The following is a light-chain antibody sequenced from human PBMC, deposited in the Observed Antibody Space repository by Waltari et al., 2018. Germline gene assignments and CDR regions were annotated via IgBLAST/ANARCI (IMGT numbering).Light chain of an antibody. CDR1: QGVTTW. CDR3: QQAHTFPYT. V-gene: IGKV1-12*01. J-gene: IGKJ2*01. Sequence: DIQMTQSPSSVSASVGDRVTITCRASQGVTTWLAWYQQKPGKAPKLLIYAASRLQSGVSSRFTGTGSGTDFTLTISSLQPEDFATYYCQQAHTFPYTFGQGTKLEIK. CDR2: AAS.